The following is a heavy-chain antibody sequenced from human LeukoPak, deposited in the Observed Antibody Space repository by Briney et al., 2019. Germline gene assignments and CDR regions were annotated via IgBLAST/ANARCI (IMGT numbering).Heavy chain of an antibody. CDR2: IRYDGSNK. Sequence: GGSLRLSCAASGFTLNNAWMNWVRQAPGKGLEWVAFIRYDGSNKYYADSVKGRFTISRDNSKNTLYLQMNSLRAEDTAVYYCAKCFARKGWFGELSPDSSGYYYYDYWGQGTLVTVSS. CDR1: GFTLNNAW. J-gene: IGHJ4*02. V-gene: IGHV3-30*02. CDR3: AKCFARKGWFGELSPDSSGYYYYDY. D-gene: IGHD3-10*01.